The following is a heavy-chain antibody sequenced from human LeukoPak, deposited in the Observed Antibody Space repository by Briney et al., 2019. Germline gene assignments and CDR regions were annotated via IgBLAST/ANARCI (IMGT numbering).Heavy chain of an antibody. V-gene: IGHV1-69*13. D-gene: IGHD6-13*01. CDR2: IIPIFGTA. CDR3: ARGLYSSSWYVGELSYYYYYGMDV. CDR1: GGTFSSYA. Sequence: SVNVSCKASGGTFSSYAISWVRQAPGQGLEWMGGIIPIFGTANYAQKFQGRVTITADESTSTAYMELSSLRSEDTAVYYCARGLYSSSWYVGELSYYYYYGMDVWGQGTTVTVSS. J-gene: IGHJ6*02.